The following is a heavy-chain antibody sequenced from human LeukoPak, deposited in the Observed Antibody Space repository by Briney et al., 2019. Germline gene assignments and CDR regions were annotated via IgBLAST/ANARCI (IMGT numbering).Heavy chain of an antibody. D-gene: IGHD3-22*01. CDR1: GGSISSYY. J-gene: IGHJ3*02. V-gene: IGHV4-59*08. CDR2: IYYSGST. CDR3: ASLSSSGYYYRAFDI. Sequence: SETLSLTCTVSGGSISSYYWSWIRQPPGKGLEWIGYIYYSGSTYYNPSLKSRVTISVDTSKNQFSLKLSSVTAADTAVYYCASLSSSGYYYRAFDIWGQGTMVTVSS.